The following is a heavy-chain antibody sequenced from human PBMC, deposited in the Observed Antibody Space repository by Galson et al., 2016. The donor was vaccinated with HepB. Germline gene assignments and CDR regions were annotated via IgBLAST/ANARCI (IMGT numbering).Heavy chain of an antibody. CDR2: IDHSGST. CDR1: GGSFSGYY. J-gene: IGHJ6*02. V-gene: IGHV4-34*01. Sequence: SETLSLTCAAYGGSFSGYYWSWIRQPPGRGLEWIGEIDHSGSTKSNPSLKSRVTISVDTSNKQFSLKLTSVTAADPAVYYCARARLRSSYYFYGMDVWGQGTTVTVSS. D-gene: IGHD4-17*01. CDR3: ARARLRSSYYFYGMDV.